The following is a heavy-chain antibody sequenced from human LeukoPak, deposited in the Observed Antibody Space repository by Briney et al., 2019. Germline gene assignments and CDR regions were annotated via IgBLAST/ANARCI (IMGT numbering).Heavy chain of an antibody. CDR2: IYYDGST. Sequence: SETLSLTCSVSGGSTSSFYWSWIRQPPGKGLEWIGYIYYDGSTTCNPSLKSRVTMSVDTSKYQFSLKLSSVTAADTAIYYCARGGWSLDYWGQGTLVTVSS. D-gene: IGHD2-15*01. J-gene: IGHJ4*02. V-gene: IGHV4-59*01. CDR3: ARGGWSLDY. CDR1: GGSTSSFY.